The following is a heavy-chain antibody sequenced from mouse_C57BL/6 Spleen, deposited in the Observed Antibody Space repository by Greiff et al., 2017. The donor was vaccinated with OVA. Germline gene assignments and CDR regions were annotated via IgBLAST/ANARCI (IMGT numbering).Heavy chain of an antibody. Sequence: EVQLQQSGPELVKPGASVKISCKASGYTFTDYYMNWVKQSHGKSLEWIGDINPNNGGTSYNQKFKGKATLTVDKSSSTAYMELRSLTSEDSAVHYCARTYDPTWFAYWGQGTLVTVSA. CDR2: INPNNGGT. CDR3: ARTYDPTWFAY. J-gene: IGHJ3*01. CDR1: GYTFTDYY. V-gene: IGHV1-26*01. D-gene: IGHD2-3*01.